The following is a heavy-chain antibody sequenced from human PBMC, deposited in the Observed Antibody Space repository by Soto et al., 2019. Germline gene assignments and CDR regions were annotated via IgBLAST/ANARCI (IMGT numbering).Heavy chain of an antibody. CDR3: ARASLLRYFDWFTLDY. Sequence: SETLSLTCTVSGGSISSYYWSWIRQPPGKGLEWIGYIYYSGSTNYNPSLKSRVTISVDTSKNQFSLKLSSVTAADTAVYYCARASLLRYFDWFTLDYWGQGTLVTVSS. J-gene: IGHJ4*02. D-gene: IGHD3-9*01. CDR2: IYYSGST. CDR1: GGSISSYY. V-gene: IGHV4-59*01.